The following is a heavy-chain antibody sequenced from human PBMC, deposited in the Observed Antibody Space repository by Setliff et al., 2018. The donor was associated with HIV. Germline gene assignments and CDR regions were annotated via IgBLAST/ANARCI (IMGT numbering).Heavy chain of an antibody. CDR2: IHASGST. CDR3: ARATYYYDNSGYCYARYYFDY. D-gene: IGHD3-22*01. V-gene: IGHV4-61*02. CDR1: GGSISSGSYY. J-gene: IGHJ4*02. Sequence: SETLSLTCTVSGGSISSGSYYWSWIRQPAGKGLEWIGRIHASGSTHYNPSLKSRVTISLDTSKNQFSLKLSSVTAADTAVYYCARATYYYDNSGYCYARYYFDYWGQGTLVTVSS.